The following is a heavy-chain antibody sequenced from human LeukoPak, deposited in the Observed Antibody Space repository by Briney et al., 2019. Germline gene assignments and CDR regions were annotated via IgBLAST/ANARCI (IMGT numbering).Heavy chain of an antibody. Sequence: SETLSLTCTVSGGSISTSRYYWGWIRQPPGKGLEYIGSIYYSGSTWYNPSLKSRVTISRDESKNQFSLTLNSVTAADTAVYYCASHIPGVAARHFDYWGQGTLVTVSS. CDR1: GGSISTSRYY. V-gene: IGHV4-39*01. D-gene: IGHD6-6*01. CDR2: IYYSGST. CDR3: ASHIPGVAARHFDY. J-gene: IGHJ4*02.